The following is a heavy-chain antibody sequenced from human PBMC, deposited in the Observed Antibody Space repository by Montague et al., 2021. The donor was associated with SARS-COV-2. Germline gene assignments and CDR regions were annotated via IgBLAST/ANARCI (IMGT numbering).Heavy chain of an antibody. CDR3: ARRGHAACGSGAMDY. D-gene: IGHD6-19*01. CDR2: YYNDSST. V-gene: IGHV4-39*02. Sequence: SETLSLTCTVAGDSIRSSSYCWGWLRPPPGRGLEWIGIYYNDSSTYYTPSIRSGVTISVDTSKTHFSLKPSSVTAADTAVYSCARRGHAACGSGAMDYWGQGTLVTVSS. CDR1: GDSIRSSSYC. J-gene: IGHJ4*02.